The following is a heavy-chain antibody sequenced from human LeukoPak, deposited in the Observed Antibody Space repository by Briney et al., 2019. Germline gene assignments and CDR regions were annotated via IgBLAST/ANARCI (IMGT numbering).Heavy chain of an antibody. V-gene: IGHV3-15*01. J-gene: IGHJ4*02. CDR2: IKRKTDGGTT. Sequence: GGSLRLSCAASGFTFSNFWMSWVRQAPGKGPEWVGRIKRKTDGGTTDYAAPVKGRFTISRDDSKNTLYLQVNSLKTEDTAVYYCTTLDNYGDRWGQGTLVSVSS. D-gene: IGHD4-17*01. CDR3: TTLDNYGDR. CDR1: GFTFSNFW.